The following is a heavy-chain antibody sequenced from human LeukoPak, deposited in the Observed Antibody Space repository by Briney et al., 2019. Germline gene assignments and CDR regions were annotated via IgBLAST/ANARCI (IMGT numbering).Heavy chain of an antibody. Sequence: GGSLRLSCAASGFTFSDYYMSWLRQAPGKGLEWVSYISSSSTYTNYADSVKGRFTISRDNAKNSLYLQMNSLRAEDTAVYYCARDEGYFSSTTCYPDYWGQGTLVTVSS. CDR1: GFTFSDYY. CDR2: ISSSSTYT. D-gene: IGHD2-2*01. V-gene: IGHV3-11*05. J-gene: IGHJ4*02. CDR3: ARDEGYFSSTTCYPDY.